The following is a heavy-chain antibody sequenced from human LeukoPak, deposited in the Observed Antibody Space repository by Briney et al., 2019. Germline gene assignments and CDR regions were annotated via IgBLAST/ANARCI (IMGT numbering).Heavy chain of an antibody. J-gene: IGHJ5*02. CDR1: GYTFTSYG. CDR3: ARGSSSWYGTNWFDP. V-gene: IGHV1-18*01. D-gene: IGHD6-13*01. Sequence: APVKVSCKASGYTFTSYGISWVRQAPGQGLEWMGWISAYNGNTNYAQKLQGRVTMTTDTSTSTAYMELRSLRSDDTAVYYCARGSSSWYGTNWFDPWGQGTLVTVSS. CDR2: ISAYNGNT.